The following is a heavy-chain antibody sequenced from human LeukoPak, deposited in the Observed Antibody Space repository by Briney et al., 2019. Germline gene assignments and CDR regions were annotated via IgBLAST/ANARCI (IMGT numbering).Heavy chain of an antibody. Sequence: GESLKISCKASGYSFTRYWIAWVRQMPGKGLERMGIIYPGDSDTRYSPSFQGQVTISVDKSTNTAYLQWSSLKASDTAMYYCARRYSTSFPPSTYYYMDVWGKGTTVTVSS. CDR1: GYSFTRYW. J-gene: IGHJ6*03. V-gene: IGHV5-51*01. CDR2: IYPGDSDT. CDR3: ARRYSTSFPPSTYYYMDV. D-gene: IGHD6-6*01.